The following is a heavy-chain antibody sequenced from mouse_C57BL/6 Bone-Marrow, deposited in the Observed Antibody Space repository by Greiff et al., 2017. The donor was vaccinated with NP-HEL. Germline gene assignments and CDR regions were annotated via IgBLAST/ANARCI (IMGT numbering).Heavy chain of an antibody. D-gene: IGHD2-4*01. CDR2: IDPANGNT. Sequence: VQLKQSVAELVRPGASVKLSCTASGFTIKNTYMHWVKQRPEQGLEWIGRIDPANGNTKYAPKFQGKATITADTSSNTAYLQLSSLTSEDTAIYYCARWVDYDYWGQGTTLTVSS. CDR1: GFTIKNTY. J-gene: IGHJ2*01. CDR3: ARWVDYDY. V-gene: IGHV14-3*01.